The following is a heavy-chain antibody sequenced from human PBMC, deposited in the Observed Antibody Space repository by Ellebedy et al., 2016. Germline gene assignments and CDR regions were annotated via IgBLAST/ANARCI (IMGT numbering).Heavy chain of an antibody. CDR3: ARDDYYDIFAWDY. J-gene: IGHJ4*02. CDR2: ISGDGVKT. V-gene: IGHV3-48*02. D-gene: IGHD3-22*01. Sequence: GESLKISCAASGIAFSDFFMTWVRQTPGKGLEWVSTISGDGVKTYFADSVKGRFTISRDNAKNSLYLQMNSLRDEDTAVYYCARDDYYDIFAWDYWGQGTLVTVSS. CDR1: GIAFSDFF.